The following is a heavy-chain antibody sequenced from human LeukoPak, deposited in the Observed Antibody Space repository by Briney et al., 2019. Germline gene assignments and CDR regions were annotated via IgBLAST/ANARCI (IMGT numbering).Heavy chain of an antibody. Sequence: GASLKVSCKASGFTFTNSAIQWVRQARGQRLEWLGWIVVGRGNANYAQKFQDRVIITRDMSTSTAYMEVSSLRSEDTAVYYCAADDLTRAYWGQGTLVTVSS. CDR1: GFTFTNSA. V-gene: IGHV1-58*02. J-gene: IGHJ4*02. CDR2: IVVGRGNA. CDR3: AADDLTRAY.